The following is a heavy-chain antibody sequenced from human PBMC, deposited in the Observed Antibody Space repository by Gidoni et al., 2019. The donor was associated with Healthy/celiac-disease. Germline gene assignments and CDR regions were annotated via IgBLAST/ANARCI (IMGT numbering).Heavy chain of an antibody. CDR3: AKEGVEMATMAFDY. CDR1: GFTFSSYA. CDR2: ISGSGGSK. J-gene: IGHJ4*02. Sequence: EVQLLESGGGLVQPGGSLRLSCEASGFTFSSYAMSWVRPAPGKGLGCVSAISGSGGSKYYADSVKGRFTISRDNSKNTLYLQMNSLRAEDTAVYYCAKEGVEMATMAFDYWGQGTLVTVSS. V-gene: IGHV3-23*01. D-gene: IGHD5-12*01.